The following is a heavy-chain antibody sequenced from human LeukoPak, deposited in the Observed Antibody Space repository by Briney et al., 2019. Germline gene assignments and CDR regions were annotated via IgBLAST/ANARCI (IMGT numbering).Heavy chain of an antibody. CDR2: ISSSGSTI. D-gene: IGHD6-13*01. J-gene: IGHJ4*02. V-gene: IGHV3-48*03. CDR1: GFTFSSYE. Sequence: GGSLRLSCAASGFTFSSYEVNWVRQAPGKGLEWVSYISSSGSTIYYADSVKGRFTISRDNAKNSLYLQMNSLRAEDTAVYYCAGSKYSSSQDYWGQGTLVTVSS. CDR3: AGSKYSSSQDY.